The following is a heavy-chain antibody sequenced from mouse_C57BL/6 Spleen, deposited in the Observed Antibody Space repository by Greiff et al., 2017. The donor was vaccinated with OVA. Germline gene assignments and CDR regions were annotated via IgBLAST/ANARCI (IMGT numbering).Heavy chain of an antibody. CDR1: GYAFSSSW. Sequence: QVQLQQSGPELVKPGASVKISCKASGYAFSSSWMNWVKQRPGKGLEWIGRIYPGDGDTNYNGKFKGKATRTADKSSSTAYMQLSSLTSEDSAVYFCARANYGSSYDYFDYWGQGTTLTVSS. V-gene: IGHV1-82*01. CDR2: IYPGDGDT. D-gene: IGHD1-1*01. J-gene: IGHJ2*01. CDR3: ARANYGSSYDYFDY.